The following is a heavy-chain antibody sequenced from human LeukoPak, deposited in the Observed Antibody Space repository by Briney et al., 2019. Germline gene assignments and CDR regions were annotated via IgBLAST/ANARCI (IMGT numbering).Heavy chain of an antibody. Sequence: SETLSLTCAVSGGSISSGGYSWSWIRQPPGKGLEWIGYIYHSGSTYYNPSLKSRVTISVDRSKNQFSLKLSSVTAADTAVYYCARGPLIDAFDIWGQGTMVTVSS. CDR1: GGSISSGGYS. V-gene: IGHV4-30-2*01. J-gene: IGHJ3*02. CDR3: ARGPLIDAFDI. CDR2: IYHSGST.